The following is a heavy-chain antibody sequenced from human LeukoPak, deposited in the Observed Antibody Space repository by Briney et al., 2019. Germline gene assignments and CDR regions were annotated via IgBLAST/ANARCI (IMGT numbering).Heavy chain of an antibody. D-gene: IGHD6-6*01. Sequence: SVKVSCKASGGTLSSYAISWVRQAPGQGLEWMGRIIPIFGIANYAQTFQGRVTITADKSTSTAYMELSSLRSEDTAVYYCARDFRIAARRDYYYYYGMDVWGQGTTVTVSS. V-gene: IGHV1-69*04. CDR2: IIPIFGIA. J-gene: IGHJ6*02. CDR1: GGTLSSYA. CDR3: ARDFRIAARRDYYYYYGMDV.